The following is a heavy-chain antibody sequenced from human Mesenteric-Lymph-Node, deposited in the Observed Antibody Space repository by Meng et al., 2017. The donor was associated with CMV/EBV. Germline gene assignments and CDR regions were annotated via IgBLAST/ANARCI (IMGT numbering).Heavy chain of an antibody. D-gene: IGHD4/OR15-4a*01. J-gene: IGHJ4*02. CDR3: AREDYGALRVLIFDC. CDR2: ISGSGGST. CDR1: GFTFSSYA. Sequence: GESLKISCAASGFTFSSYAMSWVRQAPGKGLEWVSAISGSGGSTYYADSVKGRFTISRDNSKKTLHLQMNSLRAEDTAVYYCAREDYGALRVLIFDCWGQGTLVTVSS. V-gene: IGHV3-23*01.